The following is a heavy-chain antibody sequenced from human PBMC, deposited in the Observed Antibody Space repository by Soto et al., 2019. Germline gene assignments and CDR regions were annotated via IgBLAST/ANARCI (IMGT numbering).Heavy chain of an antibody. D-gene: IGHD7-27*01. J-gene: IGHJ4*02. Sequence: QVQLQESGPGLVKPSETLSLTCTVSGCSINNHYWSWIRQPPGQGLEWIGYIYYSGGTNYIPSLKSRVTMSVDTSKEQVSLKPGSLAAADTAIYYCARANWFFDYWGQGTLVSVSS. CDR2: IYYSGGT. CDR3: ARANWFFDY. V-gene: IGHV4-59*11. CDR1: GCSINNHY.